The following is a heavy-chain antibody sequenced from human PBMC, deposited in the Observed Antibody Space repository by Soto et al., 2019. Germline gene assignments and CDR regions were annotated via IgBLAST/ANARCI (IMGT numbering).Heavy chain of an antibody. D-gene: IGHD4-17*01. Sequence: PSETLSLTCTVSGGSTSSGGYYWSWIRQHPGKGLEWIGYIYYSGSTYYNPSLKSRVTISEDTSKNQFSLKLSSVTAADTAVYYCASTKTTPYYFDYWGQGTLVTVSS. CDR1: GGSTSSGGYY. CDR3: ASTKTTPYYFDY. CDR2: IYYSGST. J-gene: IGHJ4*02. V-gene: IGHV4-31*03.